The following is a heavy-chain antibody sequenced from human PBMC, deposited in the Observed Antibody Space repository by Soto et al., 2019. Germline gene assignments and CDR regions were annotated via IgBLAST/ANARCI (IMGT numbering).Heavy chain of an antibody. CDR2: INPSGGST. V-gene: IGHV1-46*01. D-gene: IGHD2-15*01. CDR1: GYTFTSYY. CDR3: ARESGAKGPASSCCAP. J-gene: IGHJ5*02. Sequence: GASVKVSCKASGYTFTSYYMHWVRQAPGQGLEWMGIINPSGGSTSYAQKFQGRVTMTRDTSTSTVYMELSSLRSEDTAVNYYARESGAKGPASSCCAPWGKGTRVPVST.